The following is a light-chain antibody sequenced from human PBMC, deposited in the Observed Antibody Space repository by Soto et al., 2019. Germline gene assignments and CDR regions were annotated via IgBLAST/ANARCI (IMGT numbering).Light chain of an antibody. V-gene: IGKV3-20*01. J-gene: IGKJ5*01. CDR2: GAS. Sequence: VLTQSPGTLSLFPGERATLSCRASQSVSIYLAWYQQKPGQAPRLLIYGASSRATGIPDRFSGRGSGTDFTLPISRLEPEDFAVYYCQQYGSSPMTFGQGTRLEIK. CDR1: QSVSIY. CDR3: QQYGSSPMT.